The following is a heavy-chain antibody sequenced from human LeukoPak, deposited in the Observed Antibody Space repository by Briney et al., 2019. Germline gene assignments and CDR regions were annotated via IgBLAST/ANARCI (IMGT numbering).Heavy chain of an antibody. D-gene: IGHD7-27*01. CDR3: ARDGHLWGSERPGGAFDI. Sequence: PGGSLRLSCAASGFTFSSYSMNWVRQAPGKGLEWVSSISSSSSYIYYADSVKGRFTISRDNAKNSLYLQMNSLRAEDTAVYYCARDGHLWGSERPGGAFDIWGQGTMVTVSS. CDR1: GFTFSSYS. J-gene: IGHJ3*02. V-gene: IGHV3-21*01. CDR2: ISSSSSYI.